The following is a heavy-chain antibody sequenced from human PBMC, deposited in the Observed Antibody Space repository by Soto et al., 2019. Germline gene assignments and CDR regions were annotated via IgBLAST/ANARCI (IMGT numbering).Heavy chain of an antibody. CDR2: INPHGGGA. D-gene: IGHD2-8*01. CDR1: GYAFGAYY. CDR3: AKDRVRTPNGADSFDV. V-gene: IGHV1-2*02. Sequence: ASVKVSCKASGYAFGAYYIYWVRQAPGQGLEWMGYINPHGGGARYVQEFRDRLTITTDTPKDIAYMELRSLTSDDTAIYYCAKDRVRTPNGADSFDVWGQGTSVTVSS. J-gene: IGHJ3*01.